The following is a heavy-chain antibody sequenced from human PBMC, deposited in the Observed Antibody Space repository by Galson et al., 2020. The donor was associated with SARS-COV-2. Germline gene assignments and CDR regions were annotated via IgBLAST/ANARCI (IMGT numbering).Heavy chain of an antibody. Sequence: GGSLRLSCAASGFTFSNYAMSWVRQAPGKGLEWVSAITGSGGSTYYADSVKGRFTISRDNSKNTLYLQMNGLRAEDTAVYYCAKDRVAGAPPPNPLFDYWGQGTLVTVSS. CDR2: ITGSGGST. CDR1: GFTFSNYA. CDR3: AKDRVAGAPPPNPLFDY. J-gene: IGHJ4*02. D-gene: IGHD1-26*01. V-gene: IGHV3-23*01.